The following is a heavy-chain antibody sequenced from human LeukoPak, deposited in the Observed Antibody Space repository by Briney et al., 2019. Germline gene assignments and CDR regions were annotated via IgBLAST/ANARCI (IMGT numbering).Heavy chain of an antibody. D-gene: IGHD1-26*01. CDR2: IIPIFGTA. Sequence: ASVKVSCKASGGTFSSYAISWVRQAPGQGLEWMGGIIPIFGTANYAQKFQGRVTITADKSTSTAYMELNSLRAEDTAVYYCAKDPSGSLTSYWGQGTLVTVSS. J-gene: IGHJ4*02. CDR3: AKDPSGSLTSY. V-gene: IGHV1-69*06. CDR1: GGTFSSYA.